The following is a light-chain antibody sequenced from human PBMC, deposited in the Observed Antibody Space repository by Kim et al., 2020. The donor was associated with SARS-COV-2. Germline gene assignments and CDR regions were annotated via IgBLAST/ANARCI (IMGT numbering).Light chain of an antibody. CDR2: DVN. Sequence: GHSITIPCTGTSSDVGAYNYVSWYQQDPGKAPKLMIYDVNKRPSGVSSRFSGSKSGNTASLTISGLQAEDEADYYCSSYTTSSTWLFGGGTQLTVL. CDR3: SSYTTSSTWL. J-gene: IGLJ3*02. CDR1: SSDVGAYNY. V-gene: IGLV2-14*04.